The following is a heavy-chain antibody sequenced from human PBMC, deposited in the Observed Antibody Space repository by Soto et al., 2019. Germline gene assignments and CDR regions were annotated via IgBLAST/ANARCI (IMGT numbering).Heavy chain of an antibody. CDR3: ARATDCSSTSCYLNWFDP. CDR2: IIPIFGTA. Sequence: SVKVSCKASGVTFSSYAISWVRQAPGQGLEWMGGIIPIFGTANYAQKFQGRVTITADESTSTAYMELSSLRSEDTAVYYCARATDCSSTSCYLNWFDPWGQGTLVTVSS. D-gene: IGHD2-2*01. V-gene: IGHV1-69*13. CDR1: GVTFSSYA. J-gene: IGHJ5*02.